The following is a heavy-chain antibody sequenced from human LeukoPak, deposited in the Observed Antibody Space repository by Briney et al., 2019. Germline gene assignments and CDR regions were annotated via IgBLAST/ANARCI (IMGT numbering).Heavy chain of an antibody. J-gene: IGHJ5*01. V-gene: IGHV4-59*01. CDR3: ARDTDSSGYYDS. Sequence: SETLSLTCIVSGGSFSSYYWTWIRQPPGKGLEWIGYIYNSGSTNYNPSLKSRVTISVDTSKNQFSLKLSSVTAADTAVYYCARDTDSSGYYDSWGQGTLVTVSS. CDR1: GGSFSSYY. CDR2: IYNSGST. D-gene: IGHD3-22*01.